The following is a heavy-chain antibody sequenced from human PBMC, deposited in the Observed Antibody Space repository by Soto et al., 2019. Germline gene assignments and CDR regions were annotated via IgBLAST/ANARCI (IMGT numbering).Heavy chain of an antibody. CDR3: ARRWGDYFDY. V-gene: IGHV4-59*08. J-gene: IGHJ4*02. CDR1: GGSLSSYD. D-gene: IGHD3-16*01. Sequence: SETLSLTCPVSGGSLSSYDWSWIRQPPGKGLEWIGYIYYSGSTNYNPSLKSRVTISVDTSKNQFSLKLSSVTAADTAVYYCARRWGDYFDYWGQGTLVTVSS. CDR2: IYYSGST.